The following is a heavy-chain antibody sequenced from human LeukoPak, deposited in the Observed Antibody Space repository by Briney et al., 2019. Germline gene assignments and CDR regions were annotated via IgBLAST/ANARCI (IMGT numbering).Heavy chain of an antibody. V-gene: IGHV6-1*01. CDR3: ARSSGGWIDY. CDR1: GDSVSSNSAA. J-gene: IGHJ4*02. CDR2: TYYRSKWYN. Sequence: HWQTRSLTCAISGDSVSSNSAAWNWIRQSPLRGLEWLGRTYYRSKWYNGYAVSVKNRIIINPDTSKNQFSLQLNSVTPEDTAVYYCARSSGGWIDYWGQGTLVTVSS. D-gene: IGHD6-19*01.